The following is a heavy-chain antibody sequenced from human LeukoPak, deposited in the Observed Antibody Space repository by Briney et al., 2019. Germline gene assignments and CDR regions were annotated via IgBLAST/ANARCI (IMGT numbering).Heavy chain of an antibody. V-gene: IGHV3-23*01. J-gene: IGHJ4*02. Sequence: GGSLRLSCAASGFTFSSHAMSWVRQAPGKGLEWVSAISGSGGSRYYGDSVKGRFTISRDNSKNTLYLQMNSLRAEDTAVYYCAKDADYYDSRSFDYWGQGTLVTVSS. D-gene: IGHD3-22*01. CDR2: ISGSGGSR. CDR1: GFTFSSHA. CDR3: AKDADYYDSRSFDY.